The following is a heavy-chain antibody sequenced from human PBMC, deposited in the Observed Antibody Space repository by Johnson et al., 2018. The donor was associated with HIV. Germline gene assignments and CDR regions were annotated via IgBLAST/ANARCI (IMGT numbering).Heavy chain of an antibody. J-gene: IGHJ3*02. D-gene: IGHD1-26*01. CDR1: GFTFDDHG. CDR2: ISGSGGST. CDR3: ARGHSGRLPEIDAFDI. V-gene: IGHV3-23*04. Sequence: VQLVESGGGLVQPGGSLRLSCAASGFTFDDHGMSWVRQAPGKGLEWVSAISGSGGSTYYADSGKGRFTISRDNSQNTLYLQMKSLRAGDTAVYFCARGHSGRLPEIDAFDIWGRGTMVTV.